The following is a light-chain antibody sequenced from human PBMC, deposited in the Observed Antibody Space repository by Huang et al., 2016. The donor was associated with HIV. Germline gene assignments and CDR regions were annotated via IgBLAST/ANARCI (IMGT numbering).Light chain of an antibody. Sequence: DIQMTQSPSTLSASVGDRVIITCRASQSISNWLAWYQQKPGKAPNLLSYKASSLESGVPSRFSGSGSGTDFTLTISYLQPDDFATCYCQQYNTKSWAFGQGTKVEIK. CDR1: QSISNW. CDR3: QQYNTKSWA. V-gene: IGKV1-5*03. CDR2: KAS. J-gene: IGKJ1*01.